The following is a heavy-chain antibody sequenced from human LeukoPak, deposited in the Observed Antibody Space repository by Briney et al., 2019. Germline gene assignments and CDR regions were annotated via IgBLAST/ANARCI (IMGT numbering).Heavy chain of an antibody. V-gene: IGHV4-4*09. J-gene: IGHJ5*02. CDR1: GGSNNSYY. CDR2: THPSGNT. CDR3: ARKAPKKGWFDP. Sequence: SETLSLTCTVSGGSNNSYYWSWIRQPPGKGLEWIGYTHPSGNTNYSPSPKSRVTISIDMSRNQFSLKLSSVTAADTAVYYCARKAPKKGWFDPWGQGTLVTVSS.